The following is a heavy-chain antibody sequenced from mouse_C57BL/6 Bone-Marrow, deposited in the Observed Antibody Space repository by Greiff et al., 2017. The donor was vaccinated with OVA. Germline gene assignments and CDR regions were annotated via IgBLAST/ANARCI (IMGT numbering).Heavy chain of an antibody. Sequence: EVKLMESGAELVRPGASVKLSCTASGFNIKDDYMHWVKQRPEQGLEWIGWIDPENGDTEYASKFQGKATITADTSSNTAYLQLSSLTSEDTAVYYCTYGSSYGYYFDYWGQGTTLTVSS. D-gene: IGHD1-1*01. CDR1: GFNIKDDY. CDR2: IDPENGDT. J-gene: IGHJ2*01. V-gene: IGHV14-4*01. CDR3: TYGSSYGYYFDY.